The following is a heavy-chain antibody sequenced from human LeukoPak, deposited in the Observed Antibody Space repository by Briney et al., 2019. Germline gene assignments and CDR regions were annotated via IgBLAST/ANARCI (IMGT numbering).Heavy chain of an antibody. CDR3: ARARIDY. CDR2: IKDDGSEK. J-gene: IGHJ4*02. D-gene: IGHD1-14*01. CDR1: GLIVSRYW. V-gene: IGHV3-7*04. Sequence: GGSLRLSCEASGLIVSRYWMTWVRQAPGKGLEWAANIKDDGSEKYSVDSVKGRFTISRDNAKNLLYLQMSSLRAEDTAVYYCARARIDYWGQGTLLTVSS.